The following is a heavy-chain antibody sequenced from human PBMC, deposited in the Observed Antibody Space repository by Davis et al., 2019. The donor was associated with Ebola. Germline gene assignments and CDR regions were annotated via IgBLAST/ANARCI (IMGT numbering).Heavy chain of an antibody. D-gene: IGHD3-3*01. V-gene: IGHV3-48*03. J-gene: IGHJ4*02. CDR3: ARAFRTYDFWSGYYTGIDY. Sequence: GGSLRLSCAASGFTFSSYEMNWVRQAPGKGLEWVSYISSSGSTIYYADSVKGRFTISRDNAKNSLYLQMNSLRAEDTAVYYCARAFRTYDFWSGYYTGIDYWGQGTLVTVSS. CDR1: GFTFSSYE. CDR2: ISSSGSTI.